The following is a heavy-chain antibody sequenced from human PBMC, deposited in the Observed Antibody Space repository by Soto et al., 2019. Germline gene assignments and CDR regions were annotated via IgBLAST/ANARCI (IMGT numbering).Heavy chain of an antibody. D-gene: IGHD2-15*01. CDR2: ISYDGSNK. CDR1: GFTFSSYA. CDR3: AGDSVGYCSGGSGYALDY. V-gene: IGHV3-30-3*01. J-gene: IGHJ4*02. Sequence: QVQLVESGGGVVQPGRSLRLSCAASGFTFSSYAMHWVRQAPGKGLEWVAVISYDGSNKYYADSVKGRFTISRDNSKNKLYLQMNSLRAEETAVYYGAGDSVGYCSGGSGYALDYWGQGTLVTVSS.